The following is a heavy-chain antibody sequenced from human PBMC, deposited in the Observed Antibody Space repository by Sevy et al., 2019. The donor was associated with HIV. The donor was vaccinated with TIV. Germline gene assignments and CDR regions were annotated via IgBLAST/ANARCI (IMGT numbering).Heavy chain of an antibody. CDR1: GFTFSDHY. CDR2: SRKKANSYST. J-gene: IGHJ4*02. V-gene: IGHV3-72*01. CDR3: VRLSYTSSWNFDY. Sequence: GGSLRLSCAASGFTFSDHYMDWVHQAPGKGLEWVGRSRKKANSYSTEYAASVKGRFTISRDDSKNSLYLHMNSLKTEDTAVYYCVRLSYTSSWNFDYWGQGTLVTVSS. D-gene: IGHD6-13*01.